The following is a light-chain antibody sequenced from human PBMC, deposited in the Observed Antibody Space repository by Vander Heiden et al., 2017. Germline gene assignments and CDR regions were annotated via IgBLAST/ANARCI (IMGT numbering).Light chain of an antibody. CDR1: NIGSKS. Sequence: SYVLTQPPSVSVAPGQPARITCGGTNIGSKSVHWYQQKPGQAPLLVVYDDTDRPSGIPERLSGSNSGNTATLTISTVEAGDEADYYCQVWDSSSNHVVLGGGTKMT. J-gene: IGLJ2*01. CDR2: DDT. CDR3: QVWDSSSNHVV. V-gene: IGLV3-21*02.